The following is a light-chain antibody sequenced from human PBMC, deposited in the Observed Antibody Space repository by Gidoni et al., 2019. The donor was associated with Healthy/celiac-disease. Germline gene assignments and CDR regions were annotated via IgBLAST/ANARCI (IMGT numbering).Light chain of an antibody. V-gene: IGKV3-11*01. CDR2: DAS. Sequence: IVSTQSPATLSLSPGERATLSCRASQSVSSYLAWYQQKPGQAPRLLIYDASNRATGIPARFSGSGSGTDFTLTISSLEPEDFAVYYCQQRSNWQRTFGQGTKVEIK. CDR3: QQRSNWQRT. J-gene: IGKJ1*01. CDR1: QSVSSY.